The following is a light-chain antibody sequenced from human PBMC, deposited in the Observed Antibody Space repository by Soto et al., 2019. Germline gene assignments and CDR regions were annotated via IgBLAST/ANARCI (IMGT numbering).Light chain of an antibody. J-gene: IGLJ3*02. Sequence: QAVVTQEPSLTVSPGGTVTRTCGSSTGAVTSGHYPYWFQQKPGQAPRTLIFNTNNKHSWTPARFSGSLLGGKAALTLSGAQPEDEAGYYCLLAYSGDREVFVGGTKLTVL. CDR3: LLAYSGDREV. CDR1: TGAVTSGHY. V-gene: IGLV7-46*01. CDR2: NTN.